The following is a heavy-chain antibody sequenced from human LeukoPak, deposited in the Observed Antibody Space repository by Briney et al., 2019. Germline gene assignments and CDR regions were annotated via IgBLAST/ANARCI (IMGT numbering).Heavy chain of an antibody. CDR3: ARVTSYSSGWYYFNY. Sequence: GGSPRLSCAASGFTFSSYGMHWVRQAPGKGLEWVAVIWYDGSNKYYADSVKGRFTISRDNSKNTLYLQMNSLRAEDTAVYYCARVTSYSSGWYYFNYWGQGTLVTVSS. V-gene: IGHV3-33*01. CDR2: IWYDGSNK. D-gene: IGHD6-19*01. J-gene: IGHJ4*02. CDR1: GFTFSSYG.